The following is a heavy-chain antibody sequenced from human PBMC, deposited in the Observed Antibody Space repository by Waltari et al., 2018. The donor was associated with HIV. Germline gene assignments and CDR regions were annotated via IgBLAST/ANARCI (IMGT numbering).Heavy chain of an antibody. D-gene: IGHD3-22*01. Sequence: QLQLQESGPGLGQPSETLSLTCTVSGGSISSISYYSAWIRQPPGKGLEWIGGIYNSGRTYYNPSIKSRVTMSVDTTKSQFSLKLRFVTAADTAVYYCTGHSLTYYYDGSGYSVAFDSWGQGTLVTVSS. CDR1: GGSISSISYY. V-gene: IGHV4-39*01. CDR2: IYNSGRT. J-gene: IGHJ4*02. CDR3: TGHSLTYYYDGSGYSVAFDS.